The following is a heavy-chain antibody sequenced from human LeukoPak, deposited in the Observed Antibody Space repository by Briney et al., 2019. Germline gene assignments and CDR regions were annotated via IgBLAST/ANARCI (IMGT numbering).Heavy chain of an antibody. CDR3: ARDYGSYSHFDY. CDR2: INPSGGST. Sequence: ASVKVSCKASGYTFTSYYMHWVRQAPGQELEWMGIINPSGGSTSYAQKFQGRVTMTRDMSTSTVYMELSSLRSEDTAVYYCARDYGSYSHFDYWGQGTLVTVSS. CDR1: GYTFTSYY. D-gene: IGHD1-26*01. J-gene: IGHJ4*02. V-gene: IGHV1-46*01.